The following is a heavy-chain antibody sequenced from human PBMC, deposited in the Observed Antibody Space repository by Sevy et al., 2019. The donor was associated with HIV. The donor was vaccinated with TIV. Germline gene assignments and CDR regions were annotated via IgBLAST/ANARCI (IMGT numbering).Heavy chain of an antibody. J-gene: IGHJ5*02. D-gene: IGHD3-22*01. CDR2: IYYSGST. CDR3: ARRGYSNYYDSSGYWKNWFDP. Sequence: SETLSLTCTVSGGSISSSSYYWGWIRQPPGKGLEWIGSIYYSGSTYYNPSLKSRVTISVDTSKNQFSLKLSSVTAAETAVYYCARRGYSNYYDSSGYWKNWFDPWGQGTLVTVSS. CDR1: GGSISSSSYY. V-gene: IGHV4-39*01.